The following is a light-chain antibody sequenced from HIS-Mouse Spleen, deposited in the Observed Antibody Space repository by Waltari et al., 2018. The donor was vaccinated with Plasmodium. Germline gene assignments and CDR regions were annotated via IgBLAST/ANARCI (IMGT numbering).Light chain of an antibody. CDR1: KLGYKY. J-gene: IGLJ2*01. V-gene: IGLV3-1*01. CDR3: QAWDSSTGV. CDR2: QDS. Sequence: SYELTQPPSVSVSPGQTASITCSGDKLGYKYACWYQQKPGQSPVLVIYQDSKRPSGIPERFPGSNSGNTATLTISGTHTMDEADYYCQAWDSSTGVFGGGTKLTVI.